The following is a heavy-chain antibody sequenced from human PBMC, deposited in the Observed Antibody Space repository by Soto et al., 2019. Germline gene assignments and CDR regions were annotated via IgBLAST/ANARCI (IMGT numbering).Heavy chain of an antibody. Sequence: EVQLLESGGGLVQPGGSLRLSCAASGFTFSSYAMSWVRQAPGKGLEWVSAISGSGGSTYYADSVKGRFTNSRDNSKNTLYLQMNSLRAEDTAVYYCAATGPAYYYYYMDVWGKGTTVTVSS. V-gene: IGHV3-23*01. CDR3: AATGPAYYYYYMDV. CDR2: ISGSGGST. CDR1: GFTFSSYA. D-gene: IGHD4-17*01. J-gene: IGHJ6*03.